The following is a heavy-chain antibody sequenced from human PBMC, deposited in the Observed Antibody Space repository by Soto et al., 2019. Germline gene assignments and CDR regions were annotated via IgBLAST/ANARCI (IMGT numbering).Heavy chain of an antibody. D-gene: IGHD3-3*01. J-gene: IGHJ4*02. Sequence: GGSLRLSCATSGITFSTAWLTWVRQAPGKGLEWVGRIKSKTDGETIDYAAPVKGRFTISRDDSKNTLYLQMSSLKIEDTAVYYCISRAFLDYWGQGSLVTVSS. CDR3: ISRAFLDY. CDR2: IKSKTDGETI. V-gene: IGHV3-15*07. CDR1: GITFSTAW.